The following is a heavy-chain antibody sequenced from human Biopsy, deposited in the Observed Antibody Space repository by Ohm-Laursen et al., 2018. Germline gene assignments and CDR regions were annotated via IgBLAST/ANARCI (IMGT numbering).Heavy chain of an antibody. J-gene: IGHJ5*02. CDR1: GGSLSSYS. CDR3: ARDRDRRGWFDP. V-gene: IGHV4-4*07. Sequence: SETLSLTCTVSGGSLSSYSWSWIRQPAGKGLEWIGQIYTSGITNYNPSLKSRATMSVDTSKNKFSLRVSSVTAADTAVYYCARDRDRRGWFDPWGQGTLVTVSS. D-gene: IGHD1-14*01. CDR2: IYTSGIT.